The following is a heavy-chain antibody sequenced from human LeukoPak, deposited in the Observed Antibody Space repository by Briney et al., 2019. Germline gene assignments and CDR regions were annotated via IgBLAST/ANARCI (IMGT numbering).Heavy chain of an antibody. V-gene: IGHV3-33*01. D-gene: IGHD6-19*01. J-gene: IGHJ4*02. CDR2: IWYDGSNK. CDR1: RFTFSTYG. Sequence: GSLRLSCATSRFTFSTYGLHRVRPAPGKGVEWVAPIWYDGSNKYYADSVKGRFTISRDNSKNTLYLQMNSLRAEDTAVYYCAREKQKYSSGWYCLDYWGQGTLVTVSS. CDR3: AREKQKYSSGWYCLDY.